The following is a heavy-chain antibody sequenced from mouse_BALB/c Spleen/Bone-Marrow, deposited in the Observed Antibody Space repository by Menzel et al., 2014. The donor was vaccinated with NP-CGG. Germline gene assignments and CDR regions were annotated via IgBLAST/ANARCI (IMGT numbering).Heavy chain of an antibody. CDR1: GDSITSGY. CDR2: ISYSGNT. D-gene: IGHD2-3*01. V-gene: IGHV3-8*02. Sequence: EVKLMESGPSLVKPSQTLSLTCSVTGDSITSGYWNWIRKFPGNKLEYVGHISYSGNTYYNPSLKSRISITRDTSKNQYYLQLNSVTTEDTATYYCATYDGYCFDYWGQGTTLTASS. CDR3: ATYDGYCFDY. J-gene: IGHJ2*01.